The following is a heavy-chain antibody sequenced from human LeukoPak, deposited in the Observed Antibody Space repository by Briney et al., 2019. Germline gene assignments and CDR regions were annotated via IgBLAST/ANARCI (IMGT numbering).Heavy chain of an antibody. J-gene: IGHJ4*02. V-gene: IGHV3-48*01. CDR2: ISSSSSSI. CDR1: GFTFSNYG. D-gene: IGHD6-6*01. CDR3: ARGGAARPDY. Sequence: GVSLTLSCAGSGFTFSNYGMDWVRQAPGKGLEWISYISSSSSSIDYADSVKGRFTISRDNAKNSVFLQMNSLRVEDTAVYYCARGGAARPDYWGQGTLVTVSS.